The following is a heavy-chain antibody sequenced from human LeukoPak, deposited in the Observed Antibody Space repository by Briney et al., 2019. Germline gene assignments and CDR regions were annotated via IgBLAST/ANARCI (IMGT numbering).Heavy chain of an antibody. CDR3: ARGVWYSDY. J-gene: IGHJ4*02. V-gene: IGHV4-59*08. CDR2: IYHSGST. CDR1: GGSISSYY. D-gene: IGHD6-6*01. Sequence: SETLSLTCTVSGGSISSYYWSWIRQPPGKGLEWIGSIYHSGSTYYNPSLKSRVTISVDASKNQFSLKLSSVTAADTAVYYCARGVWYSDYWGQGTLVTVSS.